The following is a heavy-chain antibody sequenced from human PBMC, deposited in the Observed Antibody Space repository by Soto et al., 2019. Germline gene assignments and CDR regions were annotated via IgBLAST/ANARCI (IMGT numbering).Heavy chain of an antibody. J-gene: IGHJ6*02. Sequence: SAVKGLCVDFGFSCSIYNMNWGCQAPGKGLEWVAVISYDGSNKYYVDSVKGRFTISRDNSKNTLYLQMNSLRAEDTAVYYCAREDIVVVPAGREGYGMDVWGQGTTVTVSS. CDR3: AREDIVVVPAGREGYGMDV. CDR2: ISYDGSNK. D-gene: IGHD2-2*01. CDR1: GFSCSIYN. V-gene: IGHV3-30-3*01.